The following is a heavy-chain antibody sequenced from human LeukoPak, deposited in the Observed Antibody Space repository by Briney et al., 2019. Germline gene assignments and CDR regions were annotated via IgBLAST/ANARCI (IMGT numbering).Heavy chain of an antibody. CDR2: IYYSGST. J-gene: IGHJ4*02. Sequence: SETLFLTCTVSGGSISSYYWSWIRQPPGKGLEWIGYIYYSGSTNYNPSLKSRVTISVDTSKNQFSLKLSSVTAADTAVYYCAATGFYGDYDYWGQGTLVTVSS. CDR1: GGSISSYY. V-gene: IGHV4-59*01. CDR3: AATGFYGDYDY. D-gene: IGHD4-17*01.